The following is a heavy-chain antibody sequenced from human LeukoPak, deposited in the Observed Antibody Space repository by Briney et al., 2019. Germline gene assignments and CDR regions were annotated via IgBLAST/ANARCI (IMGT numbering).Heavy chain of an antibody. D-gene: IGHD6-13*01. Sequence: PSETLSLTCTVSGGSISSSSYYWGWIRQPPGKGLEWIGSIYYSGSTYYNPSLKSRVTISVDTFKNQFSLKLSSVTAADTAVYYCARGLIAAAGTWLSNWFDPWGQGTLVTVSS. CDR3: ARGLIAAAGTWLSNWFDP. CDR2: IYYSGST. J-gene: IGHJ5*02. V-gene: IGHV4-39*01. CDR1: GGSISSSSYY.